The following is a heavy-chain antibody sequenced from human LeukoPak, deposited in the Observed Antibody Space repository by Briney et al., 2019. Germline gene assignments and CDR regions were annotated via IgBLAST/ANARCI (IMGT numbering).Heavy chain of an antibody. CDR3: ARHQDAEKQWLGTGYLGYYGMDV. V-gene: IGHV4-39*01. CDR1: SGSISSTSYY. Sequence: SETLSLTCTASSGSISSTSYYWGWIRQPPGKGLEWIGSIYYSGSTYYNPSLKSRVTISVDTSKNQFSLKLSSVTAADTAVYYCARHQDAEKQWLGTGYLGYYGMDVWGQGTTVTVSS. CDR2: IYYSGST. D-gene: IGHD6-19*01. J-gene: IGHJ6*02.